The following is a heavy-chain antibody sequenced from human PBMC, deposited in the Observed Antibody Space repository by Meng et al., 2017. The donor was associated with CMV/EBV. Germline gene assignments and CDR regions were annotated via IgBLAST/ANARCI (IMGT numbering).Heavy chain of an antibody. CDR1: GYTFTSYD. D-gene: IGHD2-2*02. CDR3: ARGEGFDCSSTSCYIYYYYYYGMDV. V-gene: IGHV1-8*03. CDR2: MNPNSGNT. Sequence: ASVKVSCKASGYTFTSYDINWVRQATGQGLEWMGWMNPNSGNTGYAQKFQGRVTITRNTSISTAYMELSSLRSEDTAVYYCARGEGFDCSSTSCYIYYYYYYGMDVWGQGTTVIVSS. J-gene: IGHJ6*02.